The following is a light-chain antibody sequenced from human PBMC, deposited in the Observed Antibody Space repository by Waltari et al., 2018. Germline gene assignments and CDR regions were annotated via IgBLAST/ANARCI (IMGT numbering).Light chain of an antibody. V-gene: IGKV1-5*03. CDR2: QAS. CDR1: QTISDW. CDR3: QQFNSFSRT. J-gene: IGKJ2*01. Sequence: DIQMTQSPSTLSASVGDRVTITCRASQTISDWLAWYQQKPGKAPKLLIYQASRLESGVPSRFSGSGSGTEFTLTINSLQPDDSATYYCQQFNSFSRTFGQGTKLEI.